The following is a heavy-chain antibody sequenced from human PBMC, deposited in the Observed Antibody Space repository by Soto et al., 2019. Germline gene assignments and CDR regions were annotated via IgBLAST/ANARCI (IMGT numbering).Heavy chain of an antibody. CDR3: ARFSENGGYVFDY. Sequence: EVQLVESGGGLVKPGGSLRLSCAASGFTFSSYSMNWVRQAPGKGLEWVSCISSSNRYIYYVDSVKGRFTISRDNXKNSLYLQMNSLRAEDTAVYYCARFSENGGYVFDYWGQGTLVTVSS. D-gene: IGHD5-12*01. CDR1: GFTFSSYS. CDR2: ISSSNRYI. J-gene: IGHJ4*02. V-gene: IGHV3-21*01.